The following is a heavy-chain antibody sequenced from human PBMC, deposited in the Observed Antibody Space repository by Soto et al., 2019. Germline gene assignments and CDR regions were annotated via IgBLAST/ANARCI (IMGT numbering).Heavy chain of an antibody. CDR3: TTGHD. Sequence: GGSLRLSCGASGLTFSDAWMSWVRQAPGKGLEWVGLIKSKSDGGTTDYAAPVKGRFSMSRDDSKKTFYLQMNSLKTQDTAVYYCTTGHDSGQATHVTLSS. V-gene: IGHV3-15*01. CDR1: GLTFSDAW. CDR2: IKSKSDGGTT. J-gene: IGHJ4*02.